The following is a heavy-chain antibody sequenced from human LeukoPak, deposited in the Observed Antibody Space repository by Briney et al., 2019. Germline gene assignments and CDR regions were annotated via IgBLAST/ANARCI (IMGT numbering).Heavy chain of an antibody. CDR1: GGTISSYY. CDR3: ARILFPGTNWFDP. CDR2: IYTSVST. D-gene: IGHD1-1*01. Sequence: SETLSLTCTVSGGTISSYYWSWIRQPAGKGLEWIGRIYTSVSTNYNPSLKSRVTMSVDTSKNQFSLKLSSVTAADTAVYYCARILFPGTNWFDPWGQGTLVTVSS. J-gene: IGHJ5*02. V-gene: IGHV4-4*07.